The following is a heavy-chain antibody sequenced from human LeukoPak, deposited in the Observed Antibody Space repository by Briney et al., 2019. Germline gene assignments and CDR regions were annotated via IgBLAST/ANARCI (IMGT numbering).Heavy chain of an antibody. CDR2: IYTNGAT. Sequence: SETLSLTCTVSGSSVNHYYWNWLRQPPGKGLEWIGRIYTNGATNYNPSLKSRVTMSIDTSKNQFSLKFKSVTAADTAVYYCTRGPLGSGWYVADWYFGLWGRGALVTVSS. CDR3: TRGPLGSGWYVADWYFGL. D-gene: IGHD6-19*01. CDR1: GSSVNHYY. J-gene: IGHJ2*01. V-gene: IGHV4-4*07.